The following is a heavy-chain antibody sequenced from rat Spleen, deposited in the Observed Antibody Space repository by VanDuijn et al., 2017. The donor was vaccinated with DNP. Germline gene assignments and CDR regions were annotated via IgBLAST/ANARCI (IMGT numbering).Heavy chain of an antibody. CDR1: GFTFSDYN. J-gene: IGHJ2*01. Sequence: EVQLVESGGGLVQPGRSLKLSCAASGFTFSDYNMAWVRQAPKKGLEWVASISPSGGTTYYGDSVKGRFTISRDNAKSALYLQMNSLRSEDMATYYCARGNYGGYDYWGQGVMVTVSS. V-gene: IGHV5-25*01. D-gene: IGHD1-11*01. CDR3: ARGNYGGYDY. CDR2: ISPSGGTT.